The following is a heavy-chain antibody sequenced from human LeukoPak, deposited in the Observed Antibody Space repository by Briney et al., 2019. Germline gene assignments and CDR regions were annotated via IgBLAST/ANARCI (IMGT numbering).Heavy chain of an antibody. Sequence: GGSLRLSCAASGFTFSSYAMSWVRQAPGKGLEWVSAISGSGGSTYYADSVKGRFTISRDNSKNTLYLQMNSLRVEDTAAYYCARVATSDYAFDYWGQGTLVTVPS. CDR1: GFTFSSYA. J-gene: IGHJ4*02. CDR2: ISGSGGST. CDR3: ARVATSDYAFDY. D-gene: IGHD4-17*01. V-gene: IGHV3-23*01.